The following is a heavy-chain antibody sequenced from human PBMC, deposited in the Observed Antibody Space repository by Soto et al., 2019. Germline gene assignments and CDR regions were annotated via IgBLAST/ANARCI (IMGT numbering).Heavy chain of an antibody. J-gene: IGHJ6*02. CDR2: IYSGGST. D-gene: IGHD5-18*01. CDR1: GFTVSNNY. CDR3: ARDQVDTAMVTARTNYYYGMDV. V-gene: IGHV3-53*02. Sequence: EVPLVETGGGFIQPGGSLRLSCAASGFTVSNNYLSWVRQAPGKGLKWVSVIYSGGSTYYEDSVKGRFTISRDISKNTRYLPMNSLRAEDTAVYYCARDQVDTAMVTARTNYYYGMDVWGQGTTVTVSS.